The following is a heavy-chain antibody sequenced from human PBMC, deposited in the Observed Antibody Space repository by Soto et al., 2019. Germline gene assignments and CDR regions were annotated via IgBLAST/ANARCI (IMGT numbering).Heavy chain of an antibody. J-gene: IGHJ4*02. CDR3: AKDRLGTSSGLVGFFDY. CDR2: ISYDGSNK. V-gene: IGHV3-30*18. CDR1: GFTFSSYG. Sequence: GGSLRLSCAASGFTFSSYGMHWVRQAPGKGLEWVAVISYDGSNKYYADSVKGRFTISRDNSKNTLYLQMNSLRAEDTAVYYCAKDRLGTSSGLVGFFDYWGQGTLVTVSS. D-gene: IGHD6-19*01.